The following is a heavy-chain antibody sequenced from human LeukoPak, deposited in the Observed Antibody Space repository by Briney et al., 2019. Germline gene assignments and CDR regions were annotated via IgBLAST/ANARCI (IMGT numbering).Heavy chain of an antibody. V-gene: IGHV1-18*01. J-gene: IGHJ4*02. Sequence: ASVKVSCKASGYTFTSYGISWVRQAPGQGLEWMGWISAYNGNTNYAQKLQGRVTMTTDTSTSTAYVELRSLRSDDTAVYYCARDWLHNYYDSSGYYPPGYWGQGTLVTVSS. CDR3: ARDWLHNYYDSSGYYPPGY. CDR1: GYTFTSYG. CDR2: ISAYNGNT. D-gene: IGHD3-22*01.